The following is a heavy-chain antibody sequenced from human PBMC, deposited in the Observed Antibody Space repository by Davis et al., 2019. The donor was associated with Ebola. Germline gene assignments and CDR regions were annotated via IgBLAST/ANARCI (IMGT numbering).Heavy chain of an antibody. Sequence: ASVKVSCKASGYTFSNYGITWVRQAPGQGLEWMGWVSGYNGKTNYALKFQDRVTMTTDTSSSTAYLEVRGLRSADTAVYYCARDNDYADYAYDYWGQGTLVTVSS. D-gene: IGHD3-16*01. CDR3: ARDNDYADYAYDY. CDR1: GYTFSNYG. J-gene: IGHJ4*02. V-gene: IGHV1-18*01. CDR2: VSGYNGKT.